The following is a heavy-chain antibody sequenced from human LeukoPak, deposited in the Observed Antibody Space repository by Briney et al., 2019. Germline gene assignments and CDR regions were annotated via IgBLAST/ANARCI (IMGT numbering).Heavy chain of an antibody. J-gene: IGHJ6*02. D-gene: IGHD4-17*01. CDR1: GFTFSSYS. V-gene: IGHV3-48*04. CDR2: ISSSSSTI. CDR3: ARSGSVTTWYYGMDV. Sequence: GGSLRLSCAASGFTFSSYSMNWVRQAPGKGLEWVSYISSSSSTIYYADSVKGRFTISRDNAKNSLYLQMNSLRAEDTAVYYCARSGSVTTWYYGMDVWGQGTTVTVSS.